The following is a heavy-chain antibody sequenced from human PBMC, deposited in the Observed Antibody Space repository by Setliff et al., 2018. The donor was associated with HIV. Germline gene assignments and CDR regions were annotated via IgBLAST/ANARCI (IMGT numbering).Heavy chain of an antibody. D-gene: IGHD3-10*01. CDR2: IIPFFRTA. Sequence: ASVKVSCKASGYTFTSYSITWVRQAPGQGLEWMGRIIPFFRTADYAQRFQGRLTIKAGEYTNTAYMELRSLTSEDTAVYYCAAGEGASWGQGTLVTVSS. CDR1: GYTFTSYS. CDR3: AAGEGAS. V-gene: IGHV1-69*13. J-gene: IGHJ5*02.